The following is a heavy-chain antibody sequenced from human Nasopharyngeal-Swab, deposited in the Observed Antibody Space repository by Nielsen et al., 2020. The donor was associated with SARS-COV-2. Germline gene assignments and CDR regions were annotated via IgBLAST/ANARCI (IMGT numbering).Heavy chain of an antibody. V-gene: IGHV3-23*01. D-gene: IGHD2-8*01. CDR1: GFTFSSYA. CDR3: ARPVYNWFDP. CDR2: ISGSDYST. J-gene: IGHJ5*02. Sequence: GESLKISCAASGFTFSSYAISWVRQAPGKGLEWVSVISGSDYSTYYADSVKGRFTISRDNAKNTLYLQMNSLRAEDTAVYYCARPVYNWFDPWGQGTLVTVSS.